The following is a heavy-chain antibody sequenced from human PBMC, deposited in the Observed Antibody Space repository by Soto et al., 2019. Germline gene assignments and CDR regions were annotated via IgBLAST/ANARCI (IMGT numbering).Heavy chain of an antibody. J-gene: IGHJ6*02. D-gene: IGHD4-17*01. CDR2: IYYSGST. CDR3: ARGDTVVPDYYGMDV. V-gene: IGHV4-31*03. CDR1: GGSISSGGYY. Sequence: SETLSLTCTVSGGSISSGGYYWSWIRQHPGKGLEWIGYIYYSGSTYYNPSLKSRVTISVDTSKNQFSLKLSSVTAADTAVYYCARGDTVVPDYYGMDVWGQGTTVTVSS.